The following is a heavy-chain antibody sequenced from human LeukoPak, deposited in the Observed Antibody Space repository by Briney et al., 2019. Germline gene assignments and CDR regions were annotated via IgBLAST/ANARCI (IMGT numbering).Heavy chain of an antibody. D-gene: IGHD4-23*01. CDR3: VRHNSASYYYMDV. V-gene: IGHV5-51*01. CDR2: IYPGDSDT. CDR1: GYSFTNYW. Sequence: GESLKISCKGSGYSFTNYWIGWVRQMPGKGLEWMGIIYPGDSDTRYSPSFQGQVTISADKSITTAFLQWSGLKASDTAMYYCVRHNSASYYYMDVWGKGTTVTVS. J-gene: IGHJ6*03.